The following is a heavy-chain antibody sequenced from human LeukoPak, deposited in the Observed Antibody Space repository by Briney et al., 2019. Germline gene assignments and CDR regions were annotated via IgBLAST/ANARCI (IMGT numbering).Heavy chain of an antibody. CDR3: ARDPRYQPGPFDY. CDR1: GFTFSGSA. V-gene: IGHV3-73*01. CDR2: IRSKANSYAT. D-gene: IGHD2-2*01. J-gene: IGHJ4*02. Sequence: PGGSLRLSCAASGFTFSGSAMHWVRQASGKGLEWVGRIRSKANSYATAYAASVKGRFTISRDDSKNTAYLQMNSLKTEDTAVYYCARDPRYQPGPFDYWGQGTLVTVSS.